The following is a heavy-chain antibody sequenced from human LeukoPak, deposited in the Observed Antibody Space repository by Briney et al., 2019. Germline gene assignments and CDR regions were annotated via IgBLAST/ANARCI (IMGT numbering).Heavy chain of an antibody. Sequence: PGGSQRLSCAASGFTFSSYAMSWVRQAPGKGLEGFSAISGSGGSTYYADSVKGRFTISRDNSKNTLYLQMNSLRAEDTAVYYCAREVAAAGITGWGQGTLVTVSS. CDR3: AREVAAAGITG. J-gene: IGHJ4*02. CDR1: GFTFSSYA. D-gene: IGHD6-13*01. CDR2: ISGSGGST. V-gene: IGHV3-23*01.